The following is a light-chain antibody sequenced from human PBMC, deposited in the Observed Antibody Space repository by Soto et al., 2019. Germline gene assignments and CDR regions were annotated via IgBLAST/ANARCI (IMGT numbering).Light chain of an antibody. V-gene: IGKV3-15*01. Sequence: EVVLTQSPATLSLAPGERATLSCRASQFLSSYLAWYQQKPGQAPRLLIYGASTRATGIPARFSGSGSGTEFTLIISSLQSEDSAVYYCLQYGSSAATFGPGTKVDIK. CDR2: GAS. J-gene: IGKJ3*01. CDR1: QFLSSY. CDR3: LQYGSSAAT.